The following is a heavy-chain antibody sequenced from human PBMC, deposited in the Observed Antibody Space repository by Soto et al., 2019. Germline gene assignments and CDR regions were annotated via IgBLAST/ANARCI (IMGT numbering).Heavy chain of an antibody. V-gene: IGHV1-45*02. CDR1: GYTFTFRY. Sequence: SVKVSCKASGYTFTFRYLHWVRQAPGQALEWMGWITPFKSDTNYAQKFQDRVTITRDRSVSTAYMELSNLRSDDTAMYYCARSPFAGSDAFDIWGQGKMVTVS. D-gene: IGHD1-1*01. CDR2: ITPFKSDT. J-gene: IGHJ3*02. CDR3: ARSPFAGSDAFDI.